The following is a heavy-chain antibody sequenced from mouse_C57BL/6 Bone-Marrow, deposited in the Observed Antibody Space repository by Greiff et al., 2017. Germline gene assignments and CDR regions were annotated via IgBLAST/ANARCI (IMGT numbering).Heavy chain of an antibody. CDR2: IYPGGGST. CDR3: ARDYDVGCAY. J-gene: IGHJ3*01. V-gene: IGHV1-55*01. D-gene: IGHD2-4*01. Sequence: QVQLQQPGAELVKPGASVKLSCKASGYTFTSYWITWVKQRPGQGLEWIGDIYPGGGSTNYNETFKSKATLTVDTSSSTAYMQLSSLTSEDPAAYYCARDYDVGCAYWGQGTLVTVSA. CDR1: GYTFTSYW.